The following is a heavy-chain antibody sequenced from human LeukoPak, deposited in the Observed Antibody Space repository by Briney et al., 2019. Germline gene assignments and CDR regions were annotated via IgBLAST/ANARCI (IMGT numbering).Heavy chain of an antibody. D-gene: IGHD2-8*01. CDR2: VSDDGNYK. J-gene: IGHJ4*02. CDR1: GFTFSSYG. CDR3: ARYAEYAVSTPCY. V-gene: IGHV3-30*03. Sequence: PGGTLRLSCAAPGFTFSSYGMHWVRHARGKGLEGVAFVSDDGNYKYYEDSVEGRFAISRDNSENTLYLQMSSLRAEDAAVYYCARYAEYAVSTPCYWGQGTLVTVSA.